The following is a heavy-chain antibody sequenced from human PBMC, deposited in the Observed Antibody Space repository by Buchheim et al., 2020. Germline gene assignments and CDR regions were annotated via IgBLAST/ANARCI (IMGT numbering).Heavy chain of an antibody. J-gene: IGHJ4*02. Sequence: QVQLKQWGAGLLKPSETLSLTCSVSGGSFSGYYWSWFRQSPGKGLEWIGEIDHLGSTHYRPSLESRVTISVDKPTMQFSLKVKSVTAADTALYFCARGLGATVKQNPADHWGQGT. V-gene: IGHV4-34*01. CDR1: GGSFSGYY. D-gene: IGHD1-26*01. CDR3: ARGLGATVKQNPADH. CDR2: IDHLGST.